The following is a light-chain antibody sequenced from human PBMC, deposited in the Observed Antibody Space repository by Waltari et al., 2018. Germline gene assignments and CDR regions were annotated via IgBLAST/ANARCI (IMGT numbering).Light chain of an antibody. CDR3: QQYEDLPFT. J-gene: IGKJ4*01. V-gene: IGKV1-33*01. CDR2: DAS. Sequence: DIQMTQSPSSLSASVGDRVPITCQASQDINNYLNWYQQKPGTAPKLLIYDASNLETGVTSRFSGSGSGTYFSFTISSLQPEDIATFYCQQYEDLPFTFGGGTKVDIK. CDR1: QDINNY.